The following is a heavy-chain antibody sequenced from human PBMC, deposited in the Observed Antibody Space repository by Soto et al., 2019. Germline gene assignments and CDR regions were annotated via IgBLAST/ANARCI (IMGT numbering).Heavy chain of an antibody. CDR1: GDSVSSNSAA. Sequence: PSQTLSLTCAISGDSVSSNSAAWNWIRHSPSRGLEWLGRTYYRSKWYNDYAVSVKSRITINPDTSKNQFSLQLNSVTPEDTAVYYCARGGIAARHGGYYFDYWGQGTLVTVSS. J-gene: IGHJ4*02. D-gene: IGHD6-6*01. CDR2: TYYRSKWYN. CDR3: ARGGIAARHGGYYFDY. V-gene: IGHV6-1*01.